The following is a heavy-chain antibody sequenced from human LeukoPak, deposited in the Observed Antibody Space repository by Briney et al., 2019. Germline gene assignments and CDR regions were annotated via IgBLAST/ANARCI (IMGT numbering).Heavy chain of an antibody. D-gene: IGHD2-2*01. CDR2: IIWNGGST. V-gene: IGHV3-20*04. J-gene: IGHJ4*02. CDR1: GFTFDVYG. CDR3: ARGYCSSPTCRPFDY. Sequence: PGGSLRLACAASGFTFDVYGMGWVRQAPGKGLEWVSGIIWNGGSTGYADSVKGRFTIPRDNAKNSLYLQMNSLRAEDTALYYCARGYCSSPTCRPFDYWGQGTLVTVSS.